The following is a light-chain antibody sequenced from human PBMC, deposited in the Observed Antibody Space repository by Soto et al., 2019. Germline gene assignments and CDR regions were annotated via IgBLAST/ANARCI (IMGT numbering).Light chain of an antibody. CDR2: DAS. CDR3: QQYGSSPIT. Sequence: EIVLTQSPGTLSLSPGERATLSCRASHSVTGYVAWYQQKPGQAPRLLISDASGRATGIPDRFSGSGSETDFSLTINRLEPEDFAVYFCQQYGSSPITFGQGTRLEIK. CDR1: HSVTGY. V-gene: IGKV3-20*01. J-gene: IGKJ5*01.